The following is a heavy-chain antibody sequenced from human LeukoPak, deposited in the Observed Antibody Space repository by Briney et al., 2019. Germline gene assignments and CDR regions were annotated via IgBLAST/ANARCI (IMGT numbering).Heavy chain of an antibody. CDR2: INPNSGAT. V-gene: IGHV1-2*06. J-gene: IGHJ6*02. CDR3: ARGGMDV. Sequence: EASVKVSCTASGYTFTGYYMHWVRQAPGQGLEWMGRINPNSGATDYAQRFQGRVTMIWDTSISTAYMELSRLKFDDTAVYYCARGGMDVWGQGTTVTASS. CDR1: GYTFTGYY.